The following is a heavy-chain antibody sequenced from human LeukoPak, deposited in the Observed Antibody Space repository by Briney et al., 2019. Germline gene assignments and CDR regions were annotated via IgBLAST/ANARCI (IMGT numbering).Heavy chain of an antibody. CDR2: INPNSGGT. D-gene: IGHD3-22*01. J-gene: IGHJ4*02. Sequence: ASVKVSCKASGYTFTGYYMHWVRQAPGQGLEWMGRINPNSGGTNYAQKFQGRVTMTRDTSISTAYMELSSLRSEDTAVYYCANPRYDSSGYYYVDWGQGTLVTVSS. CDR1: GYTFTGYY. V-gene: IGHV1-2*06. CDR3: ANPRYDSSGYYYVD.